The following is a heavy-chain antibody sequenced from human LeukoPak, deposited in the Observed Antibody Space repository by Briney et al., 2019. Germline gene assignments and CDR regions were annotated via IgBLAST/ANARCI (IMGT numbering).Heavy chain of an antibody. CDR3: ARDSWAEYCSSTSCSEDNWFDP. D-gene: IGHD2-2*01. CDR2: IYYSGST. V-gene: IGHV4-30-4*01. CDR1: GGSISSGDYY. J-gene: IGHJ5*02. Sequence: PSQTLSLTCTLSGGSISSGDYYWSWIRQPPGKGLEWIGYIYYSGSTYYNPSLKSRVTISVDTSKNQFSLKLSSVTAADTAVYYCARDSWAEYCSSTSCSEDNWFDPWGQGTLVTVSS.